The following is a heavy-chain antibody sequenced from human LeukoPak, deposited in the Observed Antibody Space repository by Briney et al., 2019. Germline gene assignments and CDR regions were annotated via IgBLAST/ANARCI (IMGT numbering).Heavy chain of an antibody. Sequence: GESLKISCQASGYRFTNYSIGWVRQMPGKGLEWMGIIYHGDSDIIYSPPFQGQVTISAAKSISTAYLLWARLKASDTAMYYCARRVALAPTSFYFEHWGQGTLVTVSS. J-gene: IGHJ4*02. D-gene: IGHD3-3*02. V-gene: IGHV5-51*01. CDR1: GYRFTNYS. CDR2: IYHGDSDI. CDR3: ARRVALAPTSFYFEH.